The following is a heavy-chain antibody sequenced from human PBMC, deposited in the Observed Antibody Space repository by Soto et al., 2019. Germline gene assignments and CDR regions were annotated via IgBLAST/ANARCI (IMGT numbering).Heavy chain of an antibody. CDR3: AKAGGRVVDAYDT. V-gene: IGHV4-4*02. Sequence: TSETLSLTCAVSGGSISSSNWWSWVRQPPGKGLEWIGEIYHSGSTNYNPSLKSRVTISVDKSKNQFSLKLSSVTAADTAMYYCAKAGGRVVDAYDTWGQGTLVTVSS. CDR2: IYHSGST. J-gene: IGHJ5*02. CDR1: GGSISSSNW. D-gene: IGHD3-3*01.